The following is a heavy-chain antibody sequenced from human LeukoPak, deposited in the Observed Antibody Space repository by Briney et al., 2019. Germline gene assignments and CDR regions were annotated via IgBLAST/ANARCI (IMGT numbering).Heavy chain of an antibody. CDR2: IYYSGDT. D-gene: IGHD5-18*01. J-gene: IGHJ4*02. CDR1: GASISSYY. V-gene: IGHV4-59*01. CDR3: ARANTTMVTFEDY. Sequence: SETLSLTCTVSGASISSYYWSWIRQPPGRGLEWVGYIYYSGDTKYNSSLKSRITISVDTSKNQFSLRLSSVTAADTAVYYCARANTTMVTFEDYWGQGTLVTVSS.